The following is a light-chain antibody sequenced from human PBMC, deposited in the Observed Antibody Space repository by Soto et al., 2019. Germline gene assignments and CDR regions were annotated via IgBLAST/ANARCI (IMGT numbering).Light chain of an antibody. CDR3: AAWDASLSACV. Sequence: QSVLTQPPSASGTPGQRVTISCSGSSSNIGSNYVYWYQQLPGTAPKLLFYSNNQRPSGVPDRFSGSKSGTSASLAISGLRSEDEADYYCAAWDASLSACVFGNGTKVTVL. CDR1: SSNIGSNY. V-gene: IGLV1-47*02. J-gene: IGLJ1*01. CDR2: SNN.